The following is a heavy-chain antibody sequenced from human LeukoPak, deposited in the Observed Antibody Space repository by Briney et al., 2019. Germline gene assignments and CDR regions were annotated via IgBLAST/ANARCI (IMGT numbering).Heavy chain of an antibody. CDR1: GYTFTGYY. CDR2: INPNSGGT. D-gene: IGHD3-3*01. J-gene: IGHJ4*02. Sequence: ASVKVSCKASGYTFTGYYMHWVRQAPGQGLEWMGWINPNSGGTNYAQKFQGRVTMTRDTSISTAYMELSRLRSDDTAVYYCARVGDFWSGYCFDYWGQGTLVTVSS. CDR3: ARVGDFWSGYCFDY. V-gene: IGHV1-2*02.